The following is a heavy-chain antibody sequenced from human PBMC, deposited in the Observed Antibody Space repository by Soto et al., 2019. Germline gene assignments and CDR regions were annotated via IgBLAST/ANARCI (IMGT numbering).Heavy chain of an antibody. CDR1: GYTLDTHA. CDR2: IGAIVYGDGT. D-gene: IGHD4-17*01. Sequence: QVQVVQSEVEVKRPGASVRISCKASGYTLDTHAMTWVRQAPGQGLEWMGWIGAIVYGDGTNYARKFQGILAMARDTSPHTVYLDLRSLRSDDTAVYYCARGTKVAGGWNFDLWGRGTLVVVSS. CDR3: ARGTKVAGGWNFDL. V-gene: IGHV1-18*01. J-gene: IGHJ2*01.